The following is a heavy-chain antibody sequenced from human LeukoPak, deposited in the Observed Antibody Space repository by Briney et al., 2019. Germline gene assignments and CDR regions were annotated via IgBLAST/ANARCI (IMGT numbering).Heavy chain of an antibody. CDR3: ARDRLGFDY. J-gene: IGHJ4*02. CDR1: GFTFSDYY. Sequence: GGSLRLSCAASGFTFSDYYMSWIRQAPGKGLEWVANIKQDGSEKYYVDSVKGRFTISRDNAKNSLYLQMNSLRAEDTAVYYCARDRLGFDYWGQGTLVTVSS. D-gene: IGHD3-9*01. V-gene: IGHV3-7*01. CDR2: IKQDGSEK.